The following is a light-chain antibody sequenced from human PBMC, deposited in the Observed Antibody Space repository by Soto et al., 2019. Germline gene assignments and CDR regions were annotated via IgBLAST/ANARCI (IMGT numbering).Light chain of an antibody. CDR1: QSISRW. CDR3: QPYQPWT. CDR2: RAS. Sequence: DIQMTQSPLTLSASVGDRVTITCRASQSISRWLAWYQQKPGKAPKLLIYRASSLESGVPSRFSGSGSGTEFTITIRSLQSDASATYYCQPYQPWTFGQGTKVEIK. V-gene: IGKV1-5*03. J-gene: IGKJ1*01.